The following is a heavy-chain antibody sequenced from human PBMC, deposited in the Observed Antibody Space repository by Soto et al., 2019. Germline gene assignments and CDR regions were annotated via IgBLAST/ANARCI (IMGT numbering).Heavy chain of an antibody. D-gene: IGHD1-1*01. V-gene: IGHV3-33*02. CDR1: GYSITIED. CDR3: GKDIRSGSIDY. Sequence: SLRRSCAASGYSITIEDMHWVRQAPGKGLEWVALIWSHGTDQYYADSVRGRFTVSRDTSTNTVFLQMHSLRADDTATYYCGKDIRSGSIDYWGQGTPVTVSS. CDR2: IWSHGTDQ. J-gene: IGHJ4*02.